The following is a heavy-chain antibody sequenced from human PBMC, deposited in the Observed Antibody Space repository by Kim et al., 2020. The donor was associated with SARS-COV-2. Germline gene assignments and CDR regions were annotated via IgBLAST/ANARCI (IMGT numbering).Heavy chain of an antibody. J-gene: IGHJ4*02. V-gene: IGHV3-74*01. CDR3: ARVITGAIDY. D-gene: IGHD3-22*01. Sequence: RANYVDSGKGRFTISRDNAKNTLYLQMDSLGAEDTAVYYCARVITGAIDYWGQGTLVTVSS. CDR2: RA.